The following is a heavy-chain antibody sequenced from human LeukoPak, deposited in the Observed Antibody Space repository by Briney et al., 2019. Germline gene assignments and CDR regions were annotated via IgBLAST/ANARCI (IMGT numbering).Heavy chain of an antibody. V-gene: IGHV3-11*01. Sequence: GGSLRLSCAASGFVVNDYYMTWIRLAPGKGLEWVSYISSRDNLIYYADSVEGRFTISTDNAKNAVFLQLNRLTVEDTAVYYCAREQWFRWEFWGQGVLVTVSS. CDR2: ISSRDNLI. D-gene: IGHD3-10*01. CDR3: AREQWFRWEF. J-gene: IGHJ4*02. CDR1: GFVVNDYY.